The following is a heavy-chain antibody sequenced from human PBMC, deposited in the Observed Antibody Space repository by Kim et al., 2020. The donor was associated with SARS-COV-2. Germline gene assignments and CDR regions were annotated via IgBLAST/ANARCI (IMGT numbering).Heavy chain of an antibody. CDR1: GFTFSGTG. D-gene: IGHD2-15*01. CDR2: IRIKANNYAT. Sequence: GGSLRLSCAASGFTFSGTGIHWVRQASGKGLEWIGRIRIKANNYATAYAASVEGRFTISRDDSKNTAYLQMNSLKTEDTAVYYCTGVDCSGGRCIGPYWGQGTLVTVSS. CDR3: TGVDCSGGRCIGPY. V-gene: IGHV3-73*01. J-gene: IGHJ4*02.